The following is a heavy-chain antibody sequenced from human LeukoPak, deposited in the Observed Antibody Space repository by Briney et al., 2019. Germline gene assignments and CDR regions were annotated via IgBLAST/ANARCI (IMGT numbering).Heavy chain of an antibody. CDR3: ARDPSNYDVLTGYLNEPFDI. Sequence: GGSLRLSCAASGFTFSSYSMNWVRQAPGKGLEWVANIKQDGSEKYYVDSVKGRFTISRDNAMNSLYLQMNSLRAEDTAVYYCARDPSNYDVLTGYLNEPFDIWGQGTMVTVSS. CDR2: IKQDGSEK. D-gene: IGHD3-9*01. V-gene: IGHV3-7*04. J-gene: IGHJ3*02. CDR1: GFTFSSYS.